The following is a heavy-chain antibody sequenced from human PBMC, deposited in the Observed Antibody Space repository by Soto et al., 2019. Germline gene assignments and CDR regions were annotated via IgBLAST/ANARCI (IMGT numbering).Heavy chain of an antibody. D-gene: IGHD3-10*01. J-gene: IGHJ5*02. CDR2: IYYSGST. CDR3: ASLRWFGELNWFDP. CDR1: GGSISSYY. V-gene: IGHV4-59*01. Sequence: QVQLQESGPGLVKPSETLSLTCTVSGGSISSYYWSWIRQPPGKGLEWIGYIYYSGSTNYNPSLKSRVTISVDTSKNHFSLKLSSVTAADTAVYYCASLRWFGELNWFDPWGQGTLVTVSS.